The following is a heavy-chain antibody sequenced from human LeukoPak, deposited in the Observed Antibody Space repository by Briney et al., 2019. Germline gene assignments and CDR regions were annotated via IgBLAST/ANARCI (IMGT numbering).Heavy chain of an antibody. J-gene: IGHJ5*02. V-gene: IGHV4-34*01. D-gene: IGHD6-13*01. CDR2: INHSGST. Sequence: SETLSLTCAVYGGSFSGYYWSWIRQPPGKGLEWIGEINHSGSTNYNPSLKSRVTISVDTSKNQFSLKLSPVTAADTAVYYCARKQPGRYSSSWYTQYNWFDPWGQGTLVAVSS. CDR3: ARKQPGRYSSSWYTQYNWFDP. CDR1: GGSFSGYY.